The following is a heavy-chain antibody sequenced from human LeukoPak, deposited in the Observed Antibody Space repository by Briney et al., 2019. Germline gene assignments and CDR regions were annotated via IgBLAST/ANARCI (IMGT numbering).Heavy chain of an antibody. CDR1: GGSISSYY. D-gene: IGHD3-10*01. Sequence: SETLSLTCTVSGGSISSYYWSWIRQPPGKGLEWIGYIYYSGSTNYNPSLKSRVTISVDTSKNQFSLKLSSVTAADTAVYYCARWDVGVRGVGWFDPWGQGTLVTVSS. J-gene: IGHJ5*02. CDR2: IYYSGST. CDR3: ARWDVGVRGVGWFDP. V-gene: IGHV4-59*08.